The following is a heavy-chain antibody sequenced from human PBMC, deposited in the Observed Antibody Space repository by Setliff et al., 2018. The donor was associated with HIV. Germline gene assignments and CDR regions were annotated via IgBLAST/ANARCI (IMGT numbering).Heavy chain of an antibody. CDR3: ARSDIVVVVAAKGGAFDI. CDR2: IYYTGST. V-gene: IGHV4-39*07. J-gene: IGHJ3*02. CDR1: GASISSNSYY. Sequence: SETLSLTCSVSGASISSNSYYWGWIRQPPGKGLEWIGSIYYTGSTYYSPSLKSRVTISVDTSKNQFSLKLSSVTAADTAVYYCARSDIVVVVAAKGGAFDIWGQGTMVTVSS. D-gene: IGHD2-15*01.